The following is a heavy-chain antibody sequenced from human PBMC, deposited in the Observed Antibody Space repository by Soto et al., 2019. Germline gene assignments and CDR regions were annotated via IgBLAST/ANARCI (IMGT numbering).Heavy chain of an antibody. D-gene: IGHD1-26*01. CDR2: ISSSSSTI. CDR3: AREGGNLNGFDP. Sequence: EVQLVESGGGLVQPGGSLRLSCAASGFTFSSYSMNWVRQAPGKGLEWVSYISSSSSTIYYADSVKGRFTISRDNARNSRYLQMNSLRDEDTAVYYCAREGGNLNGFDPWGQGTLVTVSS. CDR1: GFTFSSYS. V-gene: IGHV3-48*02. J-gene: IGHJ5*02.